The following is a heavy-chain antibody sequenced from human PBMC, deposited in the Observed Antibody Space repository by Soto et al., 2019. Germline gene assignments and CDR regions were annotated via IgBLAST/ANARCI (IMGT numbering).Heavy chain of an antibody. V-gene: IGHV4-30-2*01. CDR3: ARGQVVAAQH. Sequence: QLQLQESGSRLVKPSQTLSLTCAVSGGSISSGGYSWSWIRQPPGKGLEWIGYIYHSGSTYYNPSLKRRVTISVDRSKSQFSRKLSSVTAADTAVYYCARGQVVAAQHWGQGAKVTISS. CDR2: IYHSGST. CDR1: GGSISSGGYS. D-gene: IGHD2-15*01. J-gene: IGHJ4*02.